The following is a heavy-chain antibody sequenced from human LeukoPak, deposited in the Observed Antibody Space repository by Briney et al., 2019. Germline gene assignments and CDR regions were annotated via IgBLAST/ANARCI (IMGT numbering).Heavy chain of an antibody. D-gene: IGHD3-16*01. CDR3: ARDQLGDAVDI. CDR2: IFYSGDT. CDR1: GDSISSGSYY. J-gene: IGHJ3*02. Sequence: PSQALSLTCTVSGDSISSGSYYWTWIRQSPGRGLERIGYIFYSGDTNYNPSLKSRVTMSLDTSKNQFSLRLNSVTAADTAVYYCARDQLGDAVDIWGQGTMVTVSS. V-gene: IGHV4-61*01.